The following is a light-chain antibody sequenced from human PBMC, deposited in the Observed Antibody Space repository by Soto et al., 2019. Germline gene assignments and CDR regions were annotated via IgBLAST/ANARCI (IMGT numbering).Light chain of an antibody. CDR2: GAS. CDR3: QQYNSWPPSYT. CDR1: LSVSNY. V-gene: IGKV3-15*01. Sequence: EIVMTQSPATLSVSLGDRATLSCRASLSVSNYLAWYQQKPGQAPRLLIYGASTRATGIPARFSGSGSETDFTLTISSLQSEDFAVYYCQQYNSWPPSYTFGQGTKLEIK. J-gene: IGKJ2*01.